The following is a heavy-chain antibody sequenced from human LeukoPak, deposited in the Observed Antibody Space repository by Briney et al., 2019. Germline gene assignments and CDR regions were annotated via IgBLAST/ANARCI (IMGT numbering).Heavy chain of an antibody. CDR1: GFTFDDYA. D-gene: IGHD3-10*01. V-gene: IGHV3-9*01. J-gene: IGHJ4*02. Sequence: GGSLRLSCAASGFTFDDYAMHWVRQAPGKGLEWVSGISWNSGSIGYADSVKGRFTISRDDSKNTAYLQMDSLKTEDTAVYYCTGNYYGSGSYADFDYWGQGTLVTVSS. CDR3: TGNYYGSGSYADFDY. CDR2: ISWNSGSI.